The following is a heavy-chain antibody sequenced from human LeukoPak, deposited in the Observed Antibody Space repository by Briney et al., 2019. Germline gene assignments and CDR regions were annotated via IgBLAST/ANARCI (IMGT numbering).Heavy chain of an antibody. V-gene: IGHV3-23*01. D-gene: IGHD5-24*01. CDR2: ISPGGGPT. CDR3: ARDKMEDY. J-gene: IGHJ4*02. Sequence: GGSLRLSCAASGFTFSSYAMNWVRQAPGKGLEWVSGISPGGGPTYYADSVKGRFTISRDNSKNTLYLQMKSLRAEGTAVYYCARDKMEDYWGQGTLVTVSS. CDR1: GFTFSSYA.